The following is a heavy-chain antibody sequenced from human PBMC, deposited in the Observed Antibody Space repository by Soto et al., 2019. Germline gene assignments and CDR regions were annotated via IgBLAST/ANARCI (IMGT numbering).Heavy chain of an antibody. CDR1: GGSISSGGYS. CDR2: IYHSGST. J-gene: IGHJ6*02. Sequence: SETLSLTCAVSGGSISSGGYSWSWIRQPPGKGLEWIGYIYHSGSTYYNPSLKSRVAISVDRSKNQFSLKLSSVTAADTAVYYCARGGSGSYYYGMDVWGQGPTVTVSS. D-gene: IGHD3-10*01. CDR3: ARGGSGSYYYGMDV. V-gene: IGHV4-30-2*01.